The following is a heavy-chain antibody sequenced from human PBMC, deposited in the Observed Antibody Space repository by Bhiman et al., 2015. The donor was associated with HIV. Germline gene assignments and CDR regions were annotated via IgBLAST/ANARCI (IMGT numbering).Heavy chain of an antibody. CDR3: AKTHEYDSHGPIDY. J-gene: IGHJ4*02. V-gene: IGHV3-43D*03. D-gene: IGHD3-22*01. CDR2: ISWDAGSI. CDR1: GFSFRDFA. Sequence: EVQLVESGGAVVPPGGSLRLSCVASGFSFRDFAMHWVRQRPGKGPEWLSFISWDAGSINYADSVKGRFTVSRDNSKNSLYLQMSSLRPDDTAFYYCAKTHEYDSHGPIDYWGQGTLVTVSS.